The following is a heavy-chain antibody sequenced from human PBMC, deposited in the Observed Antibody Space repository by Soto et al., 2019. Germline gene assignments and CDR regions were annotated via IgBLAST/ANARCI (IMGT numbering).Heavy chain of an antibody. CDR1: GYSFTSYW. Sequence: PGESLKISCKGSGYSFTSYWIGWVRQMPGKGLEWMGIIYPGDSDTRYSPSFQGQVTISADKSISTAYLQWSSLKASDTAMYYCARQGAGYCSSTSCYHYYYYGMDVWGQGTTVTVSS. V-gene: IGHV5-51*01. J-gene: IGHJ6*02. D-gene: IGHD2-2*01. CDR2: IYPGDSDT. CDR3: ARQGAGYCSSTSCYHYYYYGMDV.